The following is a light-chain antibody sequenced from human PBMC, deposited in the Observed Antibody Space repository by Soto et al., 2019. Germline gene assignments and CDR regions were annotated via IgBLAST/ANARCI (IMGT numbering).Light chain of an antibody. CDR1: SSDVGGHNY. CDR2: EVS. Sequence: QSALTQPASVSGSPGQSITISCTGTSSDVGGHNYVSWYRQHPGKAPKLMIYEVSNRPSGVSDRFSGSKSGNTASLTISGLQAEDEAVYYCSSYTSGSIPDVFGPGTKLTVL. CDR3: SSYTSGSIPDV. V-gene: IGLV2-14*01. J-gene: IGLJ1*01.